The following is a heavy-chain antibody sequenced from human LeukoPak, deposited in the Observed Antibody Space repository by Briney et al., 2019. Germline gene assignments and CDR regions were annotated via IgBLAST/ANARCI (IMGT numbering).Heavy chain of an antibody. CDR1: GGSMSSFS. D-gene: IGHD3-3*01. J-gene: IGHJ5*02. CDR3: AGLSIFWNGYSGFDP. V-gene: IGHV4-59*01. Sequence: PSQTLSLTCGVSGGSMSSFSWTWFRQPPGKGLEWIGYSYSIGTANYNPSLKRRVTISADTSKNQFSLKLTSVTAADTAVYFCAGLSIFWNGYSGFDPWAQETLVTVSS. CDR2: SYSIGTA.